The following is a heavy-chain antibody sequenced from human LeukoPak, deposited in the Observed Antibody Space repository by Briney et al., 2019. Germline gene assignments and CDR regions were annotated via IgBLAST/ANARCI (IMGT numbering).Heavy chain of an antibody. J-gene: IGHJ4*02. Sequence: SETLSLTCTVSGGSISSGSYYWSWIRQPAGKGLEWIGRIYTSGSTNYNPSLKSRVTISVDTSKNQLSLKLSSVTAADTAVYYCAGGKATFDYWGQGTLVTVSS. CDR1: GGSISSGSYY. CDR2: IYTSGST. V-gene: IGHV4-61*02. CDR3: AGGKATFDY. D-gene: IGHD3-16*01.